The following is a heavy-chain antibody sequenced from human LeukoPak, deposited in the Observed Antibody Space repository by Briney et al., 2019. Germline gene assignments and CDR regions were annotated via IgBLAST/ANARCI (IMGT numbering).Heavy chain of an antibody. V-gene: IGHV3-30*04. CDR2: ILHGGSSK. CDR1: GFNLSTYA. D-gene: IGHD2-2*01. CDR3: AMGNGALGPVPPAMPPYYYSAMDV. Sequence: AGGSLRLSCSALGFNLSTYAMHSVRQAPGKGLEWVAVILHGGSSKYYADSVKGRFTISRNNSKNTLYVQMNSLRVEDTALYFCAMGNGALGPVPPAMPPYYYSAMDVWGQGTTVTVSS. J-gene: IGHJ6*02.